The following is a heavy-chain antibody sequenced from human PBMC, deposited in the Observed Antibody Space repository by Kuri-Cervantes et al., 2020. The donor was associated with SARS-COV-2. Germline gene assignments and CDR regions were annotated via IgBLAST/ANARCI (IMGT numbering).Heavy chain of an antibody. D-gene: IGHD2-15*01. J-gene: IGHJ4*02. CDR1: GYSFSAYH. CDR2: IKANSGGT. CDR3: ARDSKTGYCSGGSCHPNDY. Sequence: ASAKVSCKASGYSFSAYHLHWVRQAPGQGLEWMGWIKANSGGTNYAQDFQGRVTMTRDTSISTAYMELSRLRSDDTAVYYCARDSKTGYCSGGSCHPNDYWGQGTLVTVSS. V-gene: IGHV1-2*02.